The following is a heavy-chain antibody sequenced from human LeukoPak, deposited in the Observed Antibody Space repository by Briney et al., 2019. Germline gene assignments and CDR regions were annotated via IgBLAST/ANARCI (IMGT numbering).Heavy chain of an antibody. V-gene: IGHV1-8*01. J-gene: IGHJ4*02. CDR1: GYTFTSYD. CDR2: MNPNSGNT. D-gene: IGHD3-3*01. CDR3: ARGFTRQYYDFWSGYYTYYFDY. Sequence: ASVKVSCKASGYTFTSYDINWVRQATGQGLEWMGWMNPNSGNTGYAQKFQGRVTMTRNTPISTAYMELSSLRSEDTAVYYCARGFTRQYYDFWSGYYTYYFDYWGQGTLVTVSS.